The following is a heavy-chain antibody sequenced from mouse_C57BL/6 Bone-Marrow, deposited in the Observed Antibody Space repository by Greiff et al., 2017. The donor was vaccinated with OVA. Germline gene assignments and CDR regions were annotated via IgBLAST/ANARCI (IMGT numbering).Heavy chain of an antibody. V-gene: IGHV2-2*01. CDR1: GFSLTSYG. CDR3: AYGPGAY. J-gene: IGHJ3*01. Sequence: VKLKQSGPGLVQPSQSLSITCTVSGFSLTSYGVHWVRQSPGKGLEWLGVIWSGGSTDYNAAFISRLSISKDNSKSQVFFKMNSLQADATAIYYCAYGPGAYWGQGTLVTVSA. CDR2: IWSGGST. D-gene: IGHD1-1*02.